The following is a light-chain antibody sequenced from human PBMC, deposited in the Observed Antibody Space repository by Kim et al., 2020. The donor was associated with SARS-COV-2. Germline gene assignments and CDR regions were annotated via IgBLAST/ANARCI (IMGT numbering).Light chain of an antibody. J-gene: IGKJ2*01. CDR1: QSISNW. CDR3: QQFNSYPFT. CDR2: KAS. Sequence: SASGGDRVPITCRASQSISNWLAWYHQKPGKAPKLLIYKASSLQSGVSSRFSGSGSGTHFTLTISSLQPDDFATYYCQQFNSYPFTFGQGTKLEI. V-gene: IGKV1-5*03.